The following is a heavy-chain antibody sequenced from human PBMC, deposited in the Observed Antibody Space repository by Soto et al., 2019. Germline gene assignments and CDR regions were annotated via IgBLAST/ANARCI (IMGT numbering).Heavy chain of an antibody. CDR2: INQDGSAK. CDR3: ARGPF. Sequence: EVQLVEAGGGVVQPGGSLRLSCAVSGFTFGNQWMSWVRKAPGKGLEWVANINQDGSAKSHVDSAEGRFTISRDNAKNSLYLQINSLRVEDTAADYFARGPFWGQGTLVTVSS. D-gene: IGHD3-3*02. V-gene: IGHV3-7*01. J-gene: IGHJ4*02. CDR1: GFTFGNQW.